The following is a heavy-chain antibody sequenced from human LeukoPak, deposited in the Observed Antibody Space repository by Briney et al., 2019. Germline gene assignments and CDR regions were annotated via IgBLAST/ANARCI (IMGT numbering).Heavy chain of an antibody. Sequence: EGSLRLSCAASGFTFSNYAMNWVRQAPGKGLEWVSSISSGSSYIYYADSVKGRFTISRDNGKNSLYLQMNSLRAEDTAVYYCARDGPKYCSNGVCYAPVDPWGQGTLVTVSS. CDR1: GFTFSNYA. D-gene: IGHD2-8*01. CDR3: ARDGPKYCSNGVCYAPVDP. J-gene: IGHJ5*02. V-gene: IGHV3-21*01. CDR2: ISSGSSYI.